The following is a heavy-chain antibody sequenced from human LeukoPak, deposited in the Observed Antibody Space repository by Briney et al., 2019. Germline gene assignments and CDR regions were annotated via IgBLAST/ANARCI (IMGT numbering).Heavy chain of an antibody. CDR1: GVTFSSHI. CDR3: ARDLGDSGSFDY. D-gene: IGHD4-17*01. J-gene: IGHJ4*02. Sequence: GGSLRLSCAASGVTFSSHIMSWVRQAPGKGLEWVSSTSSSGSYIYYADSVKGRFTISRDNAKNSLYLQMNSLRAEDTAVYYCARDLGDSGSFDYWGQGTLVTVSS. CDR2: TSSSGSYI. V-gene: IGHV3-21*01.